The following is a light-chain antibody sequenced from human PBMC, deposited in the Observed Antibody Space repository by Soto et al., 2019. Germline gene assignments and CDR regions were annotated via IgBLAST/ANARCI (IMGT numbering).Light chain of an antibody. Sequence: EIVMTQSPATLSVSPGERATLSCRASQSVGNNYLAWYQQKPGQAPRLLIYGASSRATGFPDRFSGSGSGTDFTLTISRLEPEDFAVYYCQQYGSSPLTFGGGTKVEIK. J-gene: IGKJ4*01. V-gene: IGKV3-20*01. CDR3: QQYGSSPLT. CDR1: QSVGNNY. CDR2: GAS.